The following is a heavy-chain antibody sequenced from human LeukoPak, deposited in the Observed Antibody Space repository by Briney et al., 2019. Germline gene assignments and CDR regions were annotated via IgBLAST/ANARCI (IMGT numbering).Heavy chain of an antibody. J-gene: IGHJ4*02. V-gene: IGHV3-21*01. CDR3: ARGDNSGYYNIYIDY. Sequence: KTGGSLRLSCAASGFTFGSYSMNWVRQAPGKGLEWVSSISSSSSYIYYADSVKGRFTISRDNAKNSLYLQMNSLRAEDTAVYYCARGDNSGYYNIYIDYWGQGTLVTVSS. CDR1: GFTFGSYS. CDR2: ISSSSSYI. D-gene: IGHD3-22*01.